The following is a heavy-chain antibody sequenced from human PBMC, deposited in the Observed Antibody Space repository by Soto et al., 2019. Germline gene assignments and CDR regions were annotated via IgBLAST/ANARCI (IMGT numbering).Heavy chain of an antibody. CDR2: IYYSGST. CDR3: ARVAVDGTRFDY. Sequence: PSETLSLTCTFSGGSISSGGYFWSWIRQHPGKGLEWIGFIYYSGSTYYNPSLKSRVTISVDTSKNQFSLKLSSVTAADTAVYYCARVAVDGTRFDYWGQGTLVTVSS. CDR1: GGSISSGGYF. J-gene: IGHJ4*02. V-gene: IGHV4-31*03. D-gene: IGHD6-19*01.